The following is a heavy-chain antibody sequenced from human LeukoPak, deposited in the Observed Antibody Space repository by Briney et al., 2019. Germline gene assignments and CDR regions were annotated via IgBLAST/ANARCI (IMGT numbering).Heavy chain of an antibody. J-gene: IGHJ4*02. CDR2: IDRDGSRI. Sequence: GGSLRLSCAVSGFTFSSYWMHWVRQAPGKGLVWVSRIDRDGSRINYADSVKGRFTISKDNAKNTVYLQMNSLRAEDTAVYYCVSFYETYWGRGTLVTVSS. CDR3: VSFYETY. D-gene: IGHD2/OR15-2a*01. CDR1: GFTFSSYW. V-gene: IGHV3-74*01.